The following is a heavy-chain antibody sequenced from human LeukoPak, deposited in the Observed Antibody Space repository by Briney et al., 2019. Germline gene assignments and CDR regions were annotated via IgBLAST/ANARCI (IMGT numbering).Heavy chain of an antibody. CDR3: VKDRWVDH. D-gene: IGHD6-13*01. CDR1: GFTFSSSA. J-gene: IGHJ4*02. CDR2: ISNNGGYT. V-gene: IGHV3-23*01. Sequence: GGSLRLSCAASGFTFSSSAMSWVRQAPGRGLEWVSAISNNGGYTYYADSVKGRFTISRDNSKNTLYLQTSSLRPEDTAVYYCVKDRWVDHWGQGTLVTVSS.